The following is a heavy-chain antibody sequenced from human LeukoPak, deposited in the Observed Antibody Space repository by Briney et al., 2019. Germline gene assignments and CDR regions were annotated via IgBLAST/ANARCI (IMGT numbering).Heavy chain of an antibody. J-gene: IGHJ4*02. CDR3: ATANRLTRDSSGYYPDS. Sequence: ASVKVSCKVSGYTLTELSTHWVRQAPGKGLEGMGGFDPEDGEIVYAQNFQGRVTMTEDTSTDTAYMELSSLRSEDTAIYYCATANRLTRDSSGYYPDSWGQGTLVTVSS. V-gene: IGHV1-24*01. CDR1: GYTLTELS. D-gene: IGHD3-22*01. CDR2: FDPEDGEI.